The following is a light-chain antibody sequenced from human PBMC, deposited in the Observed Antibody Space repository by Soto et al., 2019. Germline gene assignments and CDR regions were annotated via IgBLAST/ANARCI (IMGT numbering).Light chain of an antibody. Sequence: DIQMTQSPSSLSASVGDRVTITCRASQSISAYLAWYQQKPGKAPKLLIYAASTLQSGVPSRFSGSGSGTDFTLTISCLQPEDFATYYCQQANSFPLTFGGGTKVDI. CDR2: AAS. J-gene: IGKJ4*01. V-gene: IGKV1-12*01. CDR1: QSISAY. CDR3: QQANSFPLT.